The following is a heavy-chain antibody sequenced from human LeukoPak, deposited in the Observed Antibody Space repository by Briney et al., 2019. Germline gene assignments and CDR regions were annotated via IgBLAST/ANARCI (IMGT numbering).Heavy chain of an antibody. V-gene: IGHV4-59*08. Sequence: SETLSLTCTVSGGSISSYYWSWIRQPPGKGLEWIGYIYYSGSTNHNPSLKSRVTISVDTSKNQFSLKLSSVTAADTAVYYCARHRDYYDSSGYYYSYYFDYWGQGTLVTVSS. CDR3: ARHRDYYDSSGYYYSYYFDY. J-gene: IGHJ4*02. CDR1: GGSISSYY. D-gene: IGHD3-22*01. CDR2: IYYSGST.